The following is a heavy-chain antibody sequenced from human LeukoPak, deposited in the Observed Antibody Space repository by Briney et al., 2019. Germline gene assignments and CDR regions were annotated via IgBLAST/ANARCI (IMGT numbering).Heavy chain of an antibody. D-gene: IGHD3-3*01. J-gene: IGHJ4*02. CDR3: AKARHYDFWSGFDY. V-gene: IGHV3-23*01. CDR2: ISGSGGST. CDR1: GFTFSSYA. Sequence: GGSLRLSCAASGFTFSSYAMNWVRQAPGKGLEWVSHISGSGGSTYYADSVKGRFTISRDNSKNTLYLQMNSLRAEDTAVYYCAKARHYDFWSGFDYWSQGTLVSVSS.